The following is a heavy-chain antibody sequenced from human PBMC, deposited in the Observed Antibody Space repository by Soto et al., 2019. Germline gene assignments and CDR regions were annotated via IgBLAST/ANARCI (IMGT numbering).Heavy chain of an antibody. CDR2: ISYDGSNK. CDR1: GVTFSSYG. Sequence: XGSLRLSCAAAGVTFSSYGMHWVRQAPGKGLEWVAVISYDGSNKYYADSVKGRFTISRDNSKNTLYLQMNSLRAEDTAVYYCAKGTFGSGSLDYWGQGTLVTVSS. V-gene: IGHV3-30*18. D-gene: IGHD3-10*01. CDR3: AKGTFGSGSLDY. J-gene: IGHJ4*02.